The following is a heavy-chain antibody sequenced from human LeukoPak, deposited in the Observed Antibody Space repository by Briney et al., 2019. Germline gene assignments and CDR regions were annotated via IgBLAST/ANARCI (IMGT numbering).Heavy chain of an antibody. CDR1: RYTFTGYY. CDR3: ARGGMVRGVNWFDP. Sequence: GASVKVSCKASRYTFTGYYMHWVRQAPGQGLEWMGWINPNSGGTNYAQKFQGRVTMTRDTSISTAYMELSRLRSDGTAVYYCARGGMVRGVNWFDPWGQGTLVTVSS. D-gene: IGHD3-10*01. CDR2: INPNSGGT. J-gene: IGHJ5*02. V-gene: IGHV1-2*02.